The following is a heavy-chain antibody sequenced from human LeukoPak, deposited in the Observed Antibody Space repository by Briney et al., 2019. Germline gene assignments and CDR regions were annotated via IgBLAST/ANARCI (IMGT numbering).Heavy chain of an antibody. CDR1: GFTFSNYA. CDR2: ISGRSSHM. Sequence: GGSLRLSCAASGFTFSNYAMTWVRLAPGKGLEWVSSISGRSSHMYYTDSAKGRFTISRDNAKNSLYLQMNSLRAEDTAVYYCARAFPPLRTSAAGDFWGQGTLVTVSS. D-gene: IGHD6-25*01. V-gene: IGHV3-21*06. CDR3: ARAFPPLRTSAAGDF. J-gene: IGHJ4*02.